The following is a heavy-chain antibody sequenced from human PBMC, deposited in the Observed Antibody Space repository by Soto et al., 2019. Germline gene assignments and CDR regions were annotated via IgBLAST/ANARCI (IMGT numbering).Heavy chain of an antibody. CDR2: IYYSGST. Sequence: PSETLSLTCTVSGGSISSSSYYWGWIRQPPGKGLEWIGSIYYSGSTYYNPSLKSRVTISVDTSKNQFSLKLSSVTAADTAVYYCARQSSGWSLYYFDYWGQGTQVTVSS. D-gene: IGHD6-19*01. V-gene: IGHV4-39*01. J-gene: IGHJ4*02. CDR3: ARQSSGWSLYYFDY. CDR1: GGSISSSSYY.